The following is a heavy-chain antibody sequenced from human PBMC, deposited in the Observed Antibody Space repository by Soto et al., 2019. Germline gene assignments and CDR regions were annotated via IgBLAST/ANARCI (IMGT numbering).Heavy chain of an antibody. D-gene: IGHD6-19*01. J-gene: IGHJ3*02. V-gene: IGHV3-30-3*01. Sequence: QVQLVESGGGVVQPGRSLRLSCAASGFTFSSYAMHWVRQAPGKGLEWVAVISYDGSTKYYADSVKGRFTISRDNSKNTLYLQMNSLRAEDTAGYYCARDNLPGIAVAGDAFDIWGQGTMVTVSS. CDR3: ARDNLPGIAVAGDAFDI. CDR1: GFTFSSYA. CDR2: ISYDGSTK.